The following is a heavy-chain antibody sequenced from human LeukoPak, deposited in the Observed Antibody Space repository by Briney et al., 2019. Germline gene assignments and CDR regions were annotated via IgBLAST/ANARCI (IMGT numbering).Heavy chain of an antibody. CDR1: GFSISSGHY. V-gene: IGHV4-38-2*02. CDR3: ARERTGGVYYMDV. Sequence: SETLSLTCTVSGFSISSGHYWGWVRQPPGAGLEWIGSVYQSGTTYYNPSLKSRVTTSVDMSKNQFSLKLSSVTAADTAVYYCARERTGGVYYMDVWGKGTTVTVSS. J-gene: IGHJ6*03. D-gene: IGHD1-1*01. CDR2: VYQSGTT.